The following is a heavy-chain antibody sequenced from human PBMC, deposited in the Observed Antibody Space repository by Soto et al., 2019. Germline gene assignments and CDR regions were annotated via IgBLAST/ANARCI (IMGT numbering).Heavy chain of an antibody. D-gene: IGHD4-17*01. J-gene: IGHJ6*03. CDR3: AKHSYGDYAFHYYYYYYMDV. CDR2: ISTSSSYI. V-gene: IGHV3-21*04. Sequence: GGSLRLSCAASGFTFSSYNINWVRQAPGKGLEWVSFISTSSSYIYYADSVKGRFTISRDNSKNTLYLQMNSLRAEDTAVYYCAKHSYGDYAFHYYYYYYMDVWGKGTTVTVSS. CDR1: GFTFSSYN.